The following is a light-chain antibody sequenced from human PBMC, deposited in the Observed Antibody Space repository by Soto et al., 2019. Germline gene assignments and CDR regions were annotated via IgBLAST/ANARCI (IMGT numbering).Light chain of an antibody. CDR3: QQYDSSPYT. Sequence: EIVLTQSPGTLSLSPGEGAALSCRASQSIGSSFLAWYQQKPGQAPRLLIYGASSRGTGIPDRFSGSGSGTDFTLTISRLETEDFVVYYCQQYDSSPYTFGQGTKLEIK. J-gene: IGKJ2*01. CDR2: GAS. CDR1: QSIGSSF. V-gene: IGKV3-20*01.